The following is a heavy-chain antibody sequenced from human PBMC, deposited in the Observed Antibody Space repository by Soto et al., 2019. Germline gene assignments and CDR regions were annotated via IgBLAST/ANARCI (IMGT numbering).Heavy chain of an antibody. CDR1: GFTFSSYA. CDR2: ISYDGSNK. V-gene: IGHV3-30-3*01. Sequence: VQLVESGGGVVQPGRSLRLSCAASGFTFSSYAMHWVRQAPGKGLEWVAVISYDGSNKYYADSVKGRFTISRDNSKNTLYLQMNSLRAEDTAVYYCARGTHDSSGQQGYWGQGTLVTVSS. D-gene: IGHD3-22*01. J-gene: IGHJ4*02. CDR3: ARGTHDSSGQQGY.